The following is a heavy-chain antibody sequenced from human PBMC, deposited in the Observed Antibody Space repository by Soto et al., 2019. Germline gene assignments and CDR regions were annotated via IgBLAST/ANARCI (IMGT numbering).Heavy chain of an antibody. V-gene: IGHV2-5*02. CDR2: IYWDDDK. CDR1: GFSLSTGGLG. CDR3: AHSRCGGDCLQSYSSHYYYGMDV. D-gene: IGHD2-21*02. Sequence: QITLKESGPTLVKPTQTLTLACTFSGFSLSTGGLGVGWIRQPPGKALEWLALIYWDDDKRYSPSLKSRLTITKDTSKIQVVLTMTNMDPVDTATYYCAHSRCGGDCLQSYSSHYYYGMDVWGQGTTVTVSS. J-gene: IGHJ6*02.